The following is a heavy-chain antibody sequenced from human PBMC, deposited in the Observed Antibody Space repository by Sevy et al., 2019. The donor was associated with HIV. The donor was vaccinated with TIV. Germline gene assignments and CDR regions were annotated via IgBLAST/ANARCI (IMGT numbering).Heavy chain of an antibody. J-gene: IGHJ4*02. D-gene: IGHD1-1*01. CDR2: INTSGAGT. V-gene: IGHV3-23*01. CDR1: GFTFSRSA. CDR3: AKGDYNYNFLFDY. Sequence: GGSLRLSCAASGFTFSRSAMSWVRQAPGKGLEWVSTINTSGAGTYYAYSVRGQFTISGDNSKNTLYLQMNSLRAEDTAAYYCAKGDYNYNFLFDYWGQGTLVTVSS.